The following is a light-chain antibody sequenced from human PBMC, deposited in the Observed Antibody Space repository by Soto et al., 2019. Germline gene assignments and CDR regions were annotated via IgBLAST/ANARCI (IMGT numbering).Light chain of an antibody. V-gene: IGKV3-15*01. CDR2: GAS. J-gene: IGKJ2*01. Sequence: EIVMTQSPDTLSVSPGERATLSCRASQSVSSNLAWYQQKPGQAPRLLIYGASTRATGFPARFCGSGSGTEFTLTISRLQSEDFAVYYCHHYNSWPYTFGQGTKVEIK. CDR1: QSVSSN. CDR3: HHYNSWPYT.